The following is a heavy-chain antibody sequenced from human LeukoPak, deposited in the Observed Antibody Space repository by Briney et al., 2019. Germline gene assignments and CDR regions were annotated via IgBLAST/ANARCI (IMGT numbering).Heavy chain of an antibody. CDR3: AREESGTTGFDY. CDR2: IYYSGST. V-gene: IGHV4-39*07. CDR1: GGSISSSSYY. J-gene: IGHJ4*02. D-gene: IGHD1-7*01. Sequence: SETLSLTCTVSGGSISSSSYYWGWIRQPPGKGLEWIGSIYYSGSTYYNPSLKSRVTISVDTSKNQFSLKLSSVTAADTAVYYCAREESGTTGFDYWGQGTLVTVSS.